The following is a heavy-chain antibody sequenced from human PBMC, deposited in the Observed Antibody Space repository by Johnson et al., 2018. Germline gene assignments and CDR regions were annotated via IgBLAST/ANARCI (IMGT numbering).Heavy chain of an antibody. CDR1: GGTFSSYT. CDR3: AGDDRPYYYDSSGYLYGMDV. J-gene: IGHJ6*02. CDR2: IIPILGIA. D-gene: IGHD3-22*01. V-gene: IGHV1-69*04. Sequence: QVQLVQSGAEVKKPGSSVKVSCKASGGTFSSYTISWVRQAPGQGLEWMGRIIPILGIANYAQKFQGRVTITADESTSTAYMELSSLRSEDTAVYYCAGDDRPYYYDSSGYLYGMDVWGQGTTVTVSS.